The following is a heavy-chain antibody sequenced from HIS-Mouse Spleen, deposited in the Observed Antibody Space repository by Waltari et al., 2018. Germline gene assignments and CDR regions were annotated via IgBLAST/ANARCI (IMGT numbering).Heavy chain of an antibody. CDR1: GFTFSSYA. CDR3: ARDRLGIDY. V-gene: IGHV3-30-3*01. D-gene: IGHD7-27*01. CDR2: ISYDGSNK. J-gene: IGHJ4*02. Sequence: QVQLVESGGGVVQPGRSLRLSCAASGFTFSSYAMHWVRQGPGKGLEGVAVISYDGSNKYYADSVKGRFTISRDNSKNTLYLQMNSLRAEDTAVYYCARDRLGIDYWGQGTLVTVSS.